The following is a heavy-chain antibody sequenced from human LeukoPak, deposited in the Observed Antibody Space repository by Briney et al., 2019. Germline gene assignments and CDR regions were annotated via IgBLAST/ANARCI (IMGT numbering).Heavy chain of an antibody. V-gene: IGHV4-34*01. CDR3: ARLFSGWYLNRRKNDY. CDR1: GGSLSGYF. CDR2: INDSGRT. Sequence: KPSETLSLTCGVYGGSLSGYFWSWIRQPPGKGLEWIGEINDSGRTNYNPPLKSRVTISVDTSKNQFSLKLSSVTAADTAVYYCARLFSGWYLNRRKNDYWGQGTLVTVSS. J-gene: IGHJ4*02. D-gene: IGHD6-19*01.